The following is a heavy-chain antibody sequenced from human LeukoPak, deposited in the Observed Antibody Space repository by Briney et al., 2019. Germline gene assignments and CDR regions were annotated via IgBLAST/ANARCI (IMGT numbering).Heavy chain of an antibody. Sequence: GASVKVSCKASGGTFSSYAISWVRQAPGQGLEWMGGIIPIFGTANYAQKFQGRVTITADDSTSTAYMELSSLRSDDTAVYYCARDPVGRWYFDYWGQGTLVTVSS. V-gene: IGHV1-69*01. D-gene: IGHD2-15*01. J-gene: IGHJ4*02. CDR3: ARDPVGRWYFDY. CDR2: IIPIFGTA. CDR1: GGTFSSYA.